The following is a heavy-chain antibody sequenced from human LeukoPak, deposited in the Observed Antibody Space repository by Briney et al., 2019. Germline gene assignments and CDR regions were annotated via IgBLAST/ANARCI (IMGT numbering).Heavy chain of an antibody. CDR2: IKKDGSEN. CDR1: GLTFSSYW. Sequence: GALRLPCEASGLTFSSYWMSWFRQAPGKGLEWVANIKKDGSENYYVDSVKGRFTISRNNAKNSLYLQMNSLRAEDTAVYYCARDSRESHYYDFWSGYYKGYFDYWGQGTLVTVSS. V-gene: IGHV3-7*01. J-gene: IGHJ4*02. CDR3: ARDSRESHYYDFWSGYYKGYFDY. D-gene: IGHD3-3*01.